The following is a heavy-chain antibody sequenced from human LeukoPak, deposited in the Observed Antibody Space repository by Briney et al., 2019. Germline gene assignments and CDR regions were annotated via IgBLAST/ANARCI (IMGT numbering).Heavy chain of an antibody. Sequence: SETLSLTCAVYAGSFSGNYWSWIRQPQGKGLEWNGEINHSGSTNYNPSVKSRVTISVDTSENQCSLKLSSVTAADTAVYYCARRGRATIFGVVTLSEYYFDYWGQGNLVTVSS. D-gene: IGHD3-3*01. CDR3: ARRGRATIFGVVTLSEYYFDY. J-gene: IGHJ4*02. V-gene: IGHV4-34*01. CDR2: INHSGST. CDR1: AGSFSGNY.